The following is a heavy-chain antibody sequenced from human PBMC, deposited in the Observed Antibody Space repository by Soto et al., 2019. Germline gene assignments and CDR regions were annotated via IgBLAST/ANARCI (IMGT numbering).Heavy chain of an antibody. CDR2: ISAYNGNT. CDR1: GGTFSNSV. CDR3: ARDYDILTGQD. Sequence: ALVKVSCKGSGGTFSNSVISWVRQAPGHGLEWTGWISAYNGNTNYAQKLRGRVTMTTDTSTSTAYMELRSLRSDDTAVYYCARDYDILTGQDWGQGTLVTVAS. D-gene: IGHD3-9*01. J-gene: IGHJ4*02. V-gene: IGHV1-18*01.